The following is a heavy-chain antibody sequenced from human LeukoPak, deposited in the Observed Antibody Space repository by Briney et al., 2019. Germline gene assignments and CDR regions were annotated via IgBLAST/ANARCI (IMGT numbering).Heavy chain of an antibody. D-gene: IGHD5-24*01. V-gene: IGHV3-30*04. CDR2: ISYDGSNK. J-gene: IGHJ4*02. CDR1: GFTFSSYA. CDR3: ASDYKVPYYFDY. Sequence: GGSLRLSCAASGFTFSSYAMHWVRQAPGKGLEWVAVISYDGSNKYYADSVKGRFTISRDNSKNTLYLQMNSLRAEDTAVYYCASDYKVPYYFDYWGQGTLVTVSS.